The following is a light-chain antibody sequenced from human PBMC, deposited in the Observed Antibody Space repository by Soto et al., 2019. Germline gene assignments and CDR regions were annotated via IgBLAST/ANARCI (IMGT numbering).Light chain of an antibody. Sequence: EIVLTQSPATLSLSPGERATLSCRASQSVSSYLAWYQQKPGPAPRLLIYDASNRATGIPARFSGSGSGTDFTLTISSLEPEDFAVYYCQQRSKWLTFGGGTKVEIK. CDR3: QQRSKWLT. J-gene: IGKJ4*01. CDR1: QSVSSY. V-gene: IGKV3-11*01. CDR2: DAS.